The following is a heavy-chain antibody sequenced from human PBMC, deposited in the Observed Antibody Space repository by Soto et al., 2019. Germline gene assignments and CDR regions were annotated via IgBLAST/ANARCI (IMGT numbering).Heavy chain of an antibody. CDR3: ARLSFSYGVDV. Sequence: PSETLSLTCAVSGGSISSANWWTWVRQPPGKGLEWIGEIYHGGSNSYNPSLKSRVTLSLDKFKNHFSLNLTSVTAADTAVYYCARLSFSYGVDVWGQGTKVTVYS. CDR1: GGSISSANW. V-gene: IGHV4-4*02. J-gene: IGHJ6*02. CDR2: IYHGGSN.